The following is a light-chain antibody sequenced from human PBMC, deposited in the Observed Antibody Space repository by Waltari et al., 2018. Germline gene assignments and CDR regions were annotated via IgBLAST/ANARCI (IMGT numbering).Light chain of an antibody. J-gene: IGLJ2*01. Sequence: QAVLTQPAFLSTSPGASASLTCTLRSGINVGTYRIYWYQQKPGSPPQYLRRYKSDSDKQQGSGVPSRFSGSKDASANAGILLISGLQSEDEADYYCMIWHSSAVVFGGGTKLTVL. CDR3: MIWHSSAVV. V-gene: IGLV5-45*01. CDR2: YKSDSDK. CDR1: SGINVGTYR.